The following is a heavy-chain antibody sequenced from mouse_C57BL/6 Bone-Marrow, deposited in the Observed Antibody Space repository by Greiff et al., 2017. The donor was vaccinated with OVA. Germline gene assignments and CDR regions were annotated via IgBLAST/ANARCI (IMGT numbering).Heavy chain of an antibody. Sequence: DVMLVESGGDLVKPGGSLKLSCAASGFTFSSYGMSWVRQTPDKRLEWVATISSGGSYTYYPDSVKGRFTISRDNAKNTLYLQMSSLKSEDTAMYYCARRDGYYYWYFDVWGTGTTVTVSS. V-gene: IGHV5-6*02. D-gene: IGHD2-3*01. CDR3: ARRDGYYYWYFDV. CDR2: ISSGGSYT. J-gene: IGHJ1*03. CDR1: GFTFSSYG.